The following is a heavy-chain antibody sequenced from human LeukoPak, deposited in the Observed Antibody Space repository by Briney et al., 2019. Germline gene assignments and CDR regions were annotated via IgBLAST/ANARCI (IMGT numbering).Heavy chain of an antibody. CDR2: ISGSGGST. CDR3: AKDPGVTTGFFDY. Sequence: GGSLRLSCAASGFTFSSYAMSWVRQAPGKGLEWVSAISGSGGSTYYADSVKGRFTISRDNSKNTLYLQMNSLRAEDTAVYYRAKDPGVTTGFFDYWGQGTLVTVSS. D-gene: IGHD4-17*01. CDR1: GFTFSSYA. V-gene: IGHV3-23*01. J-gene: IGHJ4*02.